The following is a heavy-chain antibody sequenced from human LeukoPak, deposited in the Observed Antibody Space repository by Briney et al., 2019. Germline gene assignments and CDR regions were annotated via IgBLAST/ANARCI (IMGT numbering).Heavy chain of an antibody. J-gene: IGHJ5*02. Sequence: QTGGSLSLSCAASGFTFSSYWMSWVRQAPGKGLEWVANIKQDGSEKYYVDSVKGRFTISRDNAKVSLYLQMNSLRAEDTAVYYCANLPGARTIVVVPAAITWGQGTLVTVSS. CDR3: ANLPGARTIVVVPAAIT. V-gene: IGHV3-7*01. CDR2: IKQDGSEK. D-gene: IGHD2-2*02. CDR1: GFTFSSYW.